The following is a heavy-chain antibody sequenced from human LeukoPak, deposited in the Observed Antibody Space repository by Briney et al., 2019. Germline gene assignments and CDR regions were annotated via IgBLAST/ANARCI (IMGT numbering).Heavy chain of an antibody. V-gene: IGHV4-34*01. CDR1: GGSFSGYY. Sequence: SETLSLTCAVYGGSFSGYYWSWIRQPPGKGLEWIGDINHSGSTNYNPSLKSRVTISVDTSKNQFSLKLSSVTAADTAVYYCARVLVQGNGYSGYDEPFDYWGQGTLVTVSS. D-gene: IGHD5-12*01. J-gene: IGHJ4*02. CDR2: INHSGST. CDR3: ARVLVQGNGYSGYDEPFDY.